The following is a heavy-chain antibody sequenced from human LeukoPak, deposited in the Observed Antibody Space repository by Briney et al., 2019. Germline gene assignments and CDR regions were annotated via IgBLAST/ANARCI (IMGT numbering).Heavy chain of an antibody. J-gene: IGHJ4*02. CDR3: AREYYYDSSGYSNFDY. D-gene: IGHD3-22*01. CDR2: IYHSGST. Sequence: SETLSLTCTVSGYSISSGYYWGWIRPPPGKGLEWIGSIYHSGSTYYNPSPKSRDTISVDTSKNQFSLKLSSVTAADTAVYYCAREYYYDSSGYSNFDYWGQGTLVTVSS. CDR1: GYSISSGYY. V-gene: IGHV4-38-2*02.